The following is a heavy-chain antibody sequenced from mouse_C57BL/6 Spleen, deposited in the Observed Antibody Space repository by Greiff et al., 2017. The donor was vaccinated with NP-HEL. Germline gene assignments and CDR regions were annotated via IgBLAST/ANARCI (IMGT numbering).Heavy chain of an antibody. V-gene: IGHV7-3*01. Sequence: EVMLVESGGGLVQPGGSLSLSCAASGFTFTDYYMSWVRQPPGKALEWLGFIRNKANGYTTEYSASVKGRFTISRDNSQSILYLQMNALRAEDSATYYCARSYYYGSSYDYFDYWGQGTTLTVSS. J-gene: IGHJ2*01. CDR3: ARSYYYGSSYDYFDY. D-gene: IGHD1-1*01. CDR1: GFTFTDYY. CDR2: IRNKANGYTT.